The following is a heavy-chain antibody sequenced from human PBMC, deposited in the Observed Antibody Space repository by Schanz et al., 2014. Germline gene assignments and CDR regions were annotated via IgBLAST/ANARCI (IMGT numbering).Heavy chain of an antibody. Sequence: LVESGGASVQPGGSLRLSCAASGFTFSNYVMDWVRQAPGTGLEWVASITYNGDSTYYTDSVKGRFTISRDNSRNTLYLQMDGLRAEDTAVYYCAKPPPGYLITWYTYYFVSWGQGTLVTVSS. V-gene: IGHV3-23*04. J-gene: IGHJ4*02. CDR3: AKPPPGYLITWYTYYFVS. D-gene: IGHD1-1*01. CDR1: GFTFSNYV. CDR2: ITYNGDST.